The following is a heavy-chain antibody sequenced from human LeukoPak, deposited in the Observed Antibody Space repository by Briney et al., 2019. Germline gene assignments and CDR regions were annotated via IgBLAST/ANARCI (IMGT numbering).Heavy chain of an antibody. Sequence: GASVKVSCKASGYTFTNYAIHWVRQAPGQGLEWMGWINAGNGNTRCSQKLQDRVTITRDTSANTVYMELSSLRSEDTAVYFCARGLLWFGELSPPGYWGQGTLVTVSS. CDR2: INAGNGNT. J-gene: IGHJ4*02. V-gene: IGHV1-3*01. D-gene: IGHD3-10*01. CDR1: GYTFTNYA. CDR3: ARGLLWFGELSPPGY.